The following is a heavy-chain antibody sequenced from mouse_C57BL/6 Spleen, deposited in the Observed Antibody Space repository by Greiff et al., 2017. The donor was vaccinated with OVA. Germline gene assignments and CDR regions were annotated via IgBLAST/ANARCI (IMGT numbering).Heavy chain of an antibody. D-gene: IGHD1-1*01. CDR3: ARNYYGSSYRGYAMDY. J-gene: IGHJ4*01. CDR2: ISSGSSTI. CDR1: GFTFSDYG. Sequence: DVKLVESGGGLVKPGGSLKLSCAASGFTFSDYGMHWVRQAPEKGLEWVAYISSGSSTIYYADTVKGRFTISRDNAKNTLFLQMTSLRSEDTAMYYCARNYYGSSYRGYAMDYWGQGTSVTVSS. V-gene: IGHV5-17*01.